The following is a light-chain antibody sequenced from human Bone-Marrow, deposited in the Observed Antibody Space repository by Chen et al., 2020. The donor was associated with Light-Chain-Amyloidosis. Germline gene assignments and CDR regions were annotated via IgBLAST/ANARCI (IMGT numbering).Light chain of an antibody. J-gene: IGLJ3*02. CDR1: SGSIATNY. CDR3: QSYQGSSQGV. V-gene: IGLV6-57*01. CDR2: EDD. Sequence: NFMLTQPHSVSESPGKTVIISCTRSSGSIATNYVQWYQQRPGSSPTTVIYEDDQRPSGVPDRFSGSIDRSSNSASLTISGLETEDEDDYYCQSYQGSSQGVFGGGTKLTVL.